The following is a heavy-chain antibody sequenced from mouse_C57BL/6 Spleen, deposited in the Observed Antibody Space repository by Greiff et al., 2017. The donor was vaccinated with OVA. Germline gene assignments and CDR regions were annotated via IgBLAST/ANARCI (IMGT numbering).Heavy chain of an antibody. J-gene: IGHJ4*01. CDR1: GYTFTDYY. Sequence: EVKLQQSGPELVKPGASVKISCKASGYTFTDYYMNWVKQSHGKSLEWIGDINPNNGGTSYNQKFKGKATLTVDKSSSTAYMELRSLTSEDSAVYYCARRAYDYPYAMDYWGQGTSVTVSS. CDR2: INPNNGGT. V-gene: IGHV1-26*01. CDR3: ARRAYDYPYAMDY. D-gene: IGHD2-4*01.